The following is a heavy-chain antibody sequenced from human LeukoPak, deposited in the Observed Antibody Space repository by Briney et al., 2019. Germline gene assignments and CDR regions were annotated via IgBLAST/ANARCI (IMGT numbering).Heavy chain of an antibody. V-gene: IGHV4-61*02. CDR1: GGSISSGSYY. J-gene: IGHJ4*02. Sequence: PSETLSLICTVSGGSISSGSYYWSWIRQPAGKGLEWIGRIYTSGSTNYNPSLKSRVTISVDTSKNQFSLKLSSVTAADTAVYYCARGRFWSGSPFDYWGQGTLVTVSS. D-gene: IGHD3-3*01. CDR2: IYTSGST. CDR3: ARGRFWSGSPFDY.